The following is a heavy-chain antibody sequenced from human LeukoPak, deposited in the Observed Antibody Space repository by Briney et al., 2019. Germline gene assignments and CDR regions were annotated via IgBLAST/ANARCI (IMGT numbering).Heavy chain of an antibody. CDR3: ARDIPQTGYSSSWYFDY. J-gene: IGHJ4*02. CDR2: IKQDGGEK. CDR1: GFPFSSYW. D-gene: IGHD6-13*01. V-gene: IGHV3-7*03. Sequence: GGSLRLSCAASGFPFSSYWMSWVRQAPGKGLEWEANIKQDGGEKYYVDSVKGRFTISRDNAKNSLYLQMNSLRAEDTAVYYCARDIPQTGYSSSWYFDYWGQGTLVTVSS.